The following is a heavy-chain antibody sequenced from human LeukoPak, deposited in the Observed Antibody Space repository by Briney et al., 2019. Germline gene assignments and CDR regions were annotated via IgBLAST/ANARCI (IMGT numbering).Heavy chain of an antibody. CDR3: ARYSYKHDC. CDR1: GFTFIHYW. D-gene: IGHD2-15*01. CDR2: MKEDGSQE. V-gene: IGHV3-7*01. J-gene: IGHJ4*02. Sequence: GGSLRLSCAASGFTFIHYWMTWVRQAPGKGLDWVANMKEDGSQETYVDSVKGRFTISRDNAKNSLYLQMNNVRAEDTAVYYCARYSYKHDCWGQGTLVTVSS.